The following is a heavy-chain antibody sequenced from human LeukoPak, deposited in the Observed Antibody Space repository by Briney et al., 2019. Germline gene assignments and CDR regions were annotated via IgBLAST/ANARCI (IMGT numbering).Heavy chain of an antibody. V-gene: IGHV3-21*01. CDR2: ISSSSYI. D-gene: IGHD3-9*01. Sequence: PGGSLRLYCAASGFTFSSYSMNWVRQAPGKGLEWVSSISSSSYIYYADSVKGRFTISRDNAKNSLYLQMNSLRAEDTAVYYCAREVGYYDILTGKIDYWGQGTLVTVSS. CDR3: AREVGYYDILTGKIDY. J-gene: IGHJ4*02. CDR1: GFTFSSYS.